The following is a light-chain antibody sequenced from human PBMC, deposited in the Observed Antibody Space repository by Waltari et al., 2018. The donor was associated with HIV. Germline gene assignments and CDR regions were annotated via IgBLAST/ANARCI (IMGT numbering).Light chain of an antibody. CDR2: TNF. Sequence: QSVLTQPPSASGTPEQTVTISCSGSDSNLGTNTVNWYQQLPGRAPKLLIYTNFQRPSGVPDRFSGSKSGTSASLAISGLQSEDEAFYYCSSWDDSLFGVAFGGGTKVTVL. CDR1: DSNLGTNT. V-gene: IGLV1-44*01. J-gene: IGLJ2*01. CDR3: SSWDDSLFGVA.